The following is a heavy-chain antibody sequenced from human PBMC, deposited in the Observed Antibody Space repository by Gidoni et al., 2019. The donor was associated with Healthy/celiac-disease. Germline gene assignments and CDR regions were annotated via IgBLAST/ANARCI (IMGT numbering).Heavy chain of an antibody. D-gene: IGHD6-19*01. J-gene: IGHJ4*02. Sequence: QVQLQESGPGLVKPSETLSLTCTVSGGSISSYYWSWIRQPPGKGLEWIGYIYYSGSTNYNPSLKSRVTISVDTSKNQFSLKLSSVTAADTAVYYCARGGRLYSSGWYIDYWGQGTLVTVSS. CDR3: ARGGRLYSSGWYIDY. CDR1: GGSISSYY. CDR2: IYYSGST. V-gene: IGHV4-59*01.